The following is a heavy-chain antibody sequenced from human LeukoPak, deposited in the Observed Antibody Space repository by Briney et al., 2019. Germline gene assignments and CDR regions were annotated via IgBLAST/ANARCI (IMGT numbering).Heavy chain of an antibody. D-gene: IGHD1-26*01. Sequence: GGSLRLSCAASGFTFSSYGMSWVRQAPGKGLEWVSCISLSGSTIYYADSVKGRFTISRDNAKNSLYLQMNSLRAEDTAVYYCARVGAFIYYYMDVWGKGTTVTVSS. V-gene: IGHV3-48*04. CDR1: GFTFSSYG. J-gene: IGHJ6*03. CDR3: ARVGAFIYYYMDV. CDR2: ISLSGSTI.